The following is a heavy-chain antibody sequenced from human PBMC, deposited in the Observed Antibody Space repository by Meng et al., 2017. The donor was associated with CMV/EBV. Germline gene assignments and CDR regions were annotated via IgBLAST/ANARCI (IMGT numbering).Heavy chain of an antibody. CDR3: ARDPRDGYNLPLDY. V-gene: IGHV3-74*01. CDR1: GFTFSSYW. J-gene: IGHJ4*02. CDR2: INSDGSST. D-gene: IGHD5-24*01. Sequence: GGSLRLSCAASGFTFSSYWMHWVRQAPGKGLVWVSRINSDGSSTSYADSVKSRFTISRDNAKNTLYLQMNSLRAEDTAVYYCARDPRDGYNLPLDYWGQGTLVTVSS.